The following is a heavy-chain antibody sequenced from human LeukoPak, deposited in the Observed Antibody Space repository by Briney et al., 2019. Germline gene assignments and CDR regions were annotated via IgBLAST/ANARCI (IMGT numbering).Heavy chain of an antibody. J-gene: IGHJ4*02. CDR2: IKQDGSEK. Sequence: GGSLRLSCAASGFTFSSYWMSCVRQAPGKGLEWVANIKQDGSEKYYVDSVKGRFTISRDNAKNSLYLQMNSLRAEDTAVYYCARDLYTPSTVVVPAGVDYWGQGTLVTVSS. CDR1: GFTFSSYW. CDR3: ARDLYTPSTVVVPAGVDY. D-gene: IGHD2-2*01. V-gene: IGHV3-7*01.